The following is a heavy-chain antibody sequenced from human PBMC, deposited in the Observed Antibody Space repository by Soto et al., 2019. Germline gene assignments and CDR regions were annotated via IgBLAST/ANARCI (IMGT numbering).Heavy chain of an antibody. CDR1: GLTLSDYC. CDR2: ISHDGTTK. Sequence: PGGSLRLSCAASGLTLSDYCMHWVRQAPGKGLEWVAMISHDGTTKYWADSEKGRFTISRDNSKNALYLQMNSLRAEDTAVYYCAKDRRDGEYNSVYDFWGQGALVTVSS. CDR3: AKDRRDGEYNSVYDF. V-gene: IGHV3-30*18. D-gene: IGHD1-1*01. J-gene: IGHJ4*02.